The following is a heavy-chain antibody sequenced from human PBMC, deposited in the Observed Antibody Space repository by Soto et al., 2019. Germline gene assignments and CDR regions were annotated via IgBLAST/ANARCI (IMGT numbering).Heavy chain of an antibody. CDR1: GYTFSNYG. CDR3: ARVVPGAEAWFGP. Sequence: ASVKVSCKTSGYTFSNYGITWVRQAPGQPLEWLGWISLYSDGTNYAQKFQGRVSMTTDTSTTTAYMELRSLRSDDTAVYYCARVVPGAEAWFGPWGQGTRVTVSS. D-gene: IGHD2-2*01. J-gene: IGHJ5*02. V-gene: IGHV1-18*01. CDR2: ISLYSDGT.